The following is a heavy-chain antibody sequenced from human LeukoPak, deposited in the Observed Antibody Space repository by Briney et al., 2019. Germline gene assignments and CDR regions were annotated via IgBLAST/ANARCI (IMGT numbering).Heavy chain of an antibody. CDR3: ARDYRARSGATLPYYFDS. J-gene: IGHJ4*02. CDR1: GFTFSSYE. Sequence: GGSLRLSCAASGFTFSSYEMNWVRQAPGKGLEWVSYISSSGSTIYYADSVKGRFTISRDNAKNSLYLQMNSLRAEDTAVYYCARDYRARSGATLPYYFDSWGQGTLVTVSS. CDR2: ISSSGSTI. V-gene: IGHV3-48*03. D-gene: IGHD1-26*01.